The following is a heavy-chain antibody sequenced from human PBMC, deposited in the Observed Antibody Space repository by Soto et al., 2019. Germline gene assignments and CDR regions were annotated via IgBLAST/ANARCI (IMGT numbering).Heavy chain of an antibody. CDR2: ISGSGGST. Sequence: GGSLRLSCAASGFTFSSYAMSWVRQAPGKGLEWVSAISGSGGSTYYADSVKGRFTISRDNSKNTLYLQMNSLRAEDTAVYYCAKGYPKSNKAARPYYFDYWGQGTLVTVSS. J-gene: IGHJ4*02. CDR3: AKGYPKSNKAARPYYFDY. CDR1: GFTFSSYA. V-gene: IGHV3-23*01. D-gene: IGHD6-6*01.